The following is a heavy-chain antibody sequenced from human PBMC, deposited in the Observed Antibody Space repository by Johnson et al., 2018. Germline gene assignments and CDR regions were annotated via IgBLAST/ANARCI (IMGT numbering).Heavy chain of an antibody. V-gene: IGHV3-30*18. Sequence: QVQLVQSGGGVVQPGRSLRLSCAASRFTFSRYGMHWVRQAPGKGLEWVAVISYDGSDKYYPDSVKGRFTISRDNSKNTLYLQMNSLRAEDTAVYYCANDRDYNDSSGSAEYFQHWGQGTLVTVSS. CDR1: RFTFSRYG. J-gene: IGHJ1*01. D-gene: IGHD3-22*01. CDR3: ANDRDYNDSSGSAEYFQH. CDR2: ISYDGSDK.